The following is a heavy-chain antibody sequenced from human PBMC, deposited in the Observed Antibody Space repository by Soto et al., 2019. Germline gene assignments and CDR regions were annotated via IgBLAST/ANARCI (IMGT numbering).Heavy chain of an antibody. Sequence: GGSLRLSCAASGFTFSSYWMSWVRQAPGKGLEWVANIKQDGSEKYYVDTVKGRFTISRDNAKKSLYLQMNSLRAEDTAVYFCARVMYCSSTSCYVAYYYMDVWGKGTTVTVSS. D-gene: IGHD2-2*01. CDR2: IKQDGSEK. J-gene: IGHJ6*03. V-gene: IGHV3-7*01. CDR3: ARVMYCSSTSCYVAYYYMDV. CDR1: GFTFSSYW.